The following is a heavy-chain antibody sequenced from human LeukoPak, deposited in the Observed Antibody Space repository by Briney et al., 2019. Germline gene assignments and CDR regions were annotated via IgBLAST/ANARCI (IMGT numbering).Heavy chain of an antibody. J-gene: IGHJ4*02. Sequence: LETLSLTCTVSGGSISGYYWSWIRQPPGKGLEWIGYIGDNGNTNYNPSLKSRVTISVDTSKNQFSLKLTSLTAADTAVYYCARERPHTYGYGDFDFWGQGALVTVSS. CDR2: IGDNGNT. V-gene: IGHV4-59*01. D-gene: IGHD5-18*01. CDR3: ARERPHTYGYGDFDF. CDR1: GGSISGYY.